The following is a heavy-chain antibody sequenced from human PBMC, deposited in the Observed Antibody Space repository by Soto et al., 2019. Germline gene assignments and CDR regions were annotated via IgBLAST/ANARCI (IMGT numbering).Heavy chain of an antibody. CDR2: MNPNSGNT. D-gene: IGHD2-2*01. CDR3: ARGWTSPYCSSTSCYDWFDP. CDR1: GYTFTSYD. V-gene: IGHV1-8*01. Sequence: ASVKVSCKASGYTFTSYDINWVRQATGQGLEWMGWMNPNSGNTGYAQKFQGRVTMTRNTSISTAYMELSSLRSEDTAVYYCARGWTSPYCSSTSCYDWFDPWGQGTLVTVSS. J-gene: IGHJ5*02.